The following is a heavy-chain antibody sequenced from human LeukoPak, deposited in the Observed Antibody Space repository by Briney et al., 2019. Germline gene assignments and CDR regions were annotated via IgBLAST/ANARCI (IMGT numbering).Heavy chain of an antibody. V-gene: IGHV4-59*08. D-gene: IGHD3-16*01. Sequence: SETLSLTCTVSGGSISTYYWSWIRQPPGKGLEWIGYIFSSGSSNFNPSLKSRVTISVDTSRNQFSLRLSSVTAADTAVYSCARRSKLGYYFDSWGQGILVTVSS. CDR2: IFSSGSS. CDR3: ARRSKLGYYFDS. J-gene: IGHJ4*02. CDR1: GGSISTYY.